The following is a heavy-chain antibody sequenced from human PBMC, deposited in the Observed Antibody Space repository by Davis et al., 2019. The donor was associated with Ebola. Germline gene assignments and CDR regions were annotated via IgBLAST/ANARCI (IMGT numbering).Heavy chain of an antibody. V-gene: IGHV3-15*01. J-gene: IGHJ6*03. CDR2: IKSKTDGGTT. CDR3: TTDHGYSSGWYSLYYYYMDV. D-gene: IGHD6-19*01. CDR1: GFTFSNAW. Sequence: GESLKISCAASGFTFSNAWMSWVRQAPGKGLEWVGRIKSKTDGGTTDYAAPVKGRFTISRDDSKNTLYLQINSLKTEDTAVYYCTTDHGYSSGWYSLYYYYMDVWGKGTTVTVSS.